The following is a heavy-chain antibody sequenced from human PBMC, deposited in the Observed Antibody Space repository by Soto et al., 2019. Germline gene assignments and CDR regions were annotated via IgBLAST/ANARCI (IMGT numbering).Heavy chain of an antibody. CDR2: MNPNSGNT. CDR1: GYTLTSYD. CDR3: AREHSSSLRFDY. Sequence: QVQLVQSGAEVKKTGASVKVSCKASGYTLTSYDINWVRQATGQGLEWMGWMNPNSGNTGYAQKFQGRVTMTRNTSISTAYMALSSLRSEDTAVYYCAREHSSSLRFDYWGQGTLVTVSS. V-gene: IGHV1-8*01. D-gene: IGHD6-13*01. J-gene: IGHJ4*02.